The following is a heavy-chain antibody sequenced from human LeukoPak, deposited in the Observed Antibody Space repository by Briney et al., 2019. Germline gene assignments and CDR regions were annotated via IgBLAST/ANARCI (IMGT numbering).Heavy chain of an antibody. J-gene: IGHJ4*02. Sequence: PGGSLRLSCAASEFTFSGYTMNWVRQAPGKGLEWVSSISSVSSYIYYADSVKGRFTISRDNAKNSLYLQMNSLRAEDTAVYYCARAVAVDYWGQGTLVTVSS. CDR2: ISSVSSYI. CDR3: ARAVAVDY. V-gene: IGHV3-21*01. D-gene: IGHD6-19*01. CDR1: EFTFSGYT.